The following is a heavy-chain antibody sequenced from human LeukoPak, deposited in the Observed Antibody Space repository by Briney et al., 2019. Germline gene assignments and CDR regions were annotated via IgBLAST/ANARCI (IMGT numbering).Heavy chain of an antibody. Sequence: PGGSLRLPCAASGFTFSSYSMNWVRQASGKGLEWVSYISSSSSTIYYADSVKGRFTISRDNAKNSLYLQMNSLRAEDTAVYYCARSRGVIRYYFDYWGQGTLVTISS. CDR2: ISSSSSTI. CDR3: ARSRGVIRYYFDY. CDR1: GFTFSSYS. D-gene: IGHD3-10*01. J-gene: IGHJ4*02. V-gene: IGHV3-48*01.